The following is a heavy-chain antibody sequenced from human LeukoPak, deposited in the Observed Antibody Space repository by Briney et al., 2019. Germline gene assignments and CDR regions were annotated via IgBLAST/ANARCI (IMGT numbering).Heavy chain of an antibody. V-gene: IGHV4-30-2*03. CDR1: GGSISSGGYS. J-gene: IGHJ4*02. CDR3: ARVTTGTTTSYFDY. Sequence: PSQTLSLTCAVSGGSISSGGYSWSWIRQPPGKGLEWIGSIYYSGSTYYNPSLKSRVTISVDTSKNQFSLKLSSVTAADTAVYYCARVTTGTTTSYFDYWGQGTLVTVSS. D-gene: IGHD1-1*01. CDR2: IYYSGST.